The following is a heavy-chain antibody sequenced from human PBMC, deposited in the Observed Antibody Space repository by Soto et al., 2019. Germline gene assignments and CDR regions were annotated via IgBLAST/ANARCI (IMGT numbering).Heavy chain of an antibody. CDR1: GYTFTSYG. V-gene: IGHV1-18*01. J-gene: IGHJ4*02. CDR2: IRAYNGNT. Sequence: QVQLVQSGTEVKKPGASVNVSCKASGYTFTSYGISWVRQAPGQGLEWMGWIRAYNGNTNYAQKLQGRVTMPTDTSTRTASRELRSLRSDVTAVYYCAREAPPEDYWCQGTLVTVSS. CDR3: AREAPPEDY.